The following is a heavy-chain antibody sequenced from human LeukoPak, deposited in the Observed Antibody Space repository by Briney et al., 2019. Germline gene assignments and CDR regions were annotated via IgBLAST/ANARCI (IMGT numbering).Heavy chain of an antibody. V-gene: IGHV4-59*11. CDR3: ARGSGGSLDH. J-gene: IGHJ4*02. D-gene: IGHD3-16*01. Sequence: SETLSLTCTVSGGSISGHYWSWIRQPPGKGLEWIGYIYYTGTTHYNPSLNSRVTMSVDTSMIQLSLRLTSVTSADTAVYYCARGSGGSLDHWGPGTLVTVSS. CDR2: IYYTGTT. CDR1: GGSISGHY.